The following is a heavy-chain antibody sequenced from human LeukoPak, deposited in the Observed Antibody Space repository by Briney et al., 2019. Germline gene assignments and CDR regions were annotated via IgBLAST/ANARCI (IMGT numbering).Heavy chain of an antibody. CDR2: ISSSSSYI. Sequence: KPGGSLRLSCAASGFTFSSYSMNGVRQAPGEGLEWVSSISSSSSYIYYADSVKGRFTISRDNAKNSLYLQMNSLRAEDTAVYYCARDLGYCSSTSCLHRGGYWFDPWGQGTLVTVSS. V-gene: IGHV3-21*01. CDR3: ARDLGYCSSTSCLHRGGYWFDP. CDR1: GFTFSSYS. D-gene: IGHD2-2*01. J-gene: IGHJ5*02.